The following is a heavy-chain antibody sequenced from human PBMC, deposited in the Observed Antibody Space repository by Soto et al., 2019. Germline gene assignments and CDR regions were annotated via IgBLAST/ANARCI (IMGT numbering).Heavy chain of an antibody. CDR1: GYTFTSYY. CDR3: AREWSSGNSGYYFDY. V-gene: IGHV1-46*01. Sequence: GASVKVSCKASGYTFTSYYIHWVRQAPGQGLEWMGIINPSGGSTSYAQKFQGRVTMTRDTSTSTVYMELSSLRSEDTVVYYCAREWSSGNSGYYFDYRGQGTLVTVSS. J-gene: IGHJ4*02. CDR2: INPSGGST. D-gene: IGHD1-26*01.